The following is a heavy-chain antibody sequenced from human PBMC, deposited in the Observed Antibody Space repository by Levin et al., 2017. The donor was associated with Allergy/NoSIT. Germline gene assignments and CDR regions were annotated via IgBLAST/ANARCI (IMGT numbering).Heavy chain of an antibody. D-gene: IGHD2-15*01. CDR3: ASITPSSTLRYCSGGSCRIDY. J-gene: IGHJ4*02. V-gene: IGHV3-48*01. Sequence: GESLKISCAASGFTFSSYSMNWVRQAPGKGLEWVSYISSSSSTIYYADSVKGRFTISRDNAKNSLYLQMNSLRAEDTAVYYCASITPSSTLRYCSGGSCRIDYWGQGTLVTVSS. CDR1: GFTFSSYS. CDR2: ISSSSSTI.